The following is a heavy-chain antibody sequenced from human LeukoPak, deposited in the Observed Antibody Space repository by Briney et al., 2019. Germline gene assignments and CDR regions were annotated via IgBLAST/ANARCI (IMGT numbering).Heavy chain of an antibody. V-gene: IGHV4-34*01. CDR1: GGSFSGYY. J-gene: IGHJ5*02. D-gene: IGHD6-13*01. CDR2: INHSGTT. CDR3: ARGQGYSSSWYVGSRGAFVP. Sequence: PSETLSLTCAVYGGSFSGYYWSWIRHPPGKGLEWIGEINHSGTTNYNTSLNRRVTISVDKSKNQISLKRSSVTAADTAVYYCARGQGYSSSWYVGSRGAFVPWGQGPLVTGSS.